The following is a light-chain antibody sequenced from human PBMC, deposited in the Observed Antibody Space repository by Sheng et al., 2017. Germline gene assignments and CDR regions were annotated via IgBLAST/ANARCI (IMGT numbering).Light chain of an antibody. CDR2: QDT. CDR1: KLGDKY. Sequence: SYELIQPPSVSVSPGQTASIICSGDKLGDKYASWYQQKPGQSPVLVIYQDTKRPSGIPERFSGSNSGNTATLTISGTQPMDEADYYCQAWDTNSAYYVFGTGTKVTVL. V-gene: IGLV3-1*01. J-gene: IGLJ1*01. CDR3: QAWDTNSAYYV.